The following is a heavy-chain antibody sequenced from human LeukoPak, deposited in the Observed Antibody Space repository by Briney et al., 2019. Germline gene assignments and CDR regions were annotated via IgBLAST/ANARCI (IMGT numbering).Heavy chain of an antibody. D-gene: IGHD5-24*01. CDR3: VRAMDPLDTFNYQYAMDV. Sequence: ASVKVSCKASGYTLNNYDINWVRQAPGQGLEWMGWMKPNSGNTGYAQKFQGRVTLTRETFISTAYMELSSPRSEDTAVYYCVRAMDPLDTFNYQYAMDVWGQGTMVTVSS. CDR1: GYTLNNYD. J-gene: IGHJ6*02. V-gene: IGHV1-8*01. CDR2: MKPNSGNT.